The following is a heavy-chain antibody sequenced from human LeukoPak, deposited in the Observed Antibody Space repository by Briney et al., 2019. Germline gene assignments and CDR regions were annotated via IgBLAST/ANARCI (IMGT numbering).Heavy chain of an antibody. CDR3: ARRLTQYDCFDP. J-gene: IGHJ5*02. CDR2: TYYRSTWYN. V-gene: IGHV6-1*01. Sequence: SQTLSLTCAISGDSFSSNSVTWNWIRQSPSRGLEWLGRTYYRSTWYNDYAVSVRGRITVDPDTSKNQFSLHLNSVTPEDTAVYYCARRLTQYDCFDPWGQGILVTVSS. CDR1: GDSFSSNSVT. D-gene: IGHD2-2*01.